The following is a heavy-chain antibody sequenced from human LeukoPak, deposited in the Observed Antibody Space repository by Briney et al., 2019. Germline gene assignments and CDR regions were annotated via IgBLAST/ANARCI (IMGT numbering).Heavy chain of an antibody. V-gene: IGHV3-23*01. CDR1: GFTFSNYA. CDR3: AKDLQYCSGGSCYPNWFDP. Sequence: PGGSLRLSCAASGFTFSNYAMSWVRQAPGKGLEWVSGISGSGGNTYYADSVKGRFTISRDNSKNTLYLQMNSLRAEDTAVYYCAKDLQYCSGGSCYPNWFDPWGQGTLVTVSS. D-gene: IGHD2-15*01. CDR2: ISGSGGNT. J-gene: IGHJ5*02.